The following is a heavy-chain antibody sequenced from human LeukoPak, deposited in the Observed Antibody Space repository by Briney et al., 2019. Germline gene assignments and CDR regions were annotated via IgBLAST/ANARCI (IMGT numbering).Heavy chain of an antibody. V-gene: IGHV3-23*01. Sequence: GGSLRLSCAASGFNINSYAMSWVRQAPGKGLGRVSSISSSVVGTYYGESVKGRFTISRDNSKNSLYLQMNSLSADASAVYYGARALKGVRRRIGGTTTFEYYYYMDVWGKGTTVTISS. CDR3: ARALKGVRRRIGGTTTFEYYYYMDV. D-gene: IGHD1-26*01. CDR1: GFNINSYA. CDR2: ISSSVVGT. J-gene: IGHJ6*03.